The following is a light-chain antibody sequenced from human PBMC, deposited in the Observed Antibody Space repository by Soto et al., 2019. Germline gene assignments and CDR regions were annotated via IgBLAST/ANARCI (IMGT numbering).Light chain of an antibody. CDR2: DVN. Sequence: QSALTQPRSVSGAPGQSVTISCTGTSSDVGGYNYVSGHQQHAGKAPKLLIYDVNQRPSGVPERFSGSKSGNTASLTISGLHAEDEADYYCCSSAGRDPYVFRTGTKVTVL. CDR3: CSSAGRDPYV. V-gene: IGLV2-11*01. CDR1: SSDVGGYNY. J-gene: IGLJ1*01.